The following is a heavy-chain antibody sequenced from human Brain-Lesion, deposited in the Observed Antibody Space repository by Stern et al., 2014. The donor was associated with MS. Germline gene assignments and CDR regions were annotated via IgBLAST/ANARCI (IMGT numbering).Heavy chain of an antibody. D-gene: IGHD6-19*01. J-gene: IGHJ3*02. CDR2: IYTADSDT. CDR3: ARTYSSGWYGGHAFDI. V-gene: IGHV5-51*01. Sequence: EVQLVQSGAEVKKPGESLKISCKGSGYRFDNYWIGWVRQKPGKGLEGKGIIYTADSDTRYSPSLQGQVTISADKSISTVYLQWSSLKASDTAMYYCARTYSSGWYGGHAFDIWGQGTMVTVSS. CDR1: GYRFDNYW.